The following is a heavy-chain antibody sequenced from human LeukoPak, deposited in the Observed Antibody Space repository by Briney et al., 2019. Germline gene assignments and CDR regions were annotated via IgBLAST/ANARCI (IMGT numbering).Heavy chain of an antibody. Sequence: SETLSLTCAVDGGTFSGYYWSWIRQPPGKGLEWIGEINHSGSSNYNPSLKSRVTISVDTSKNQFSLKLSSVTAADTAVYYCARAPTEVGATISLDYWGQGTLVTVSS. CDR1: GGTFSGYY. V-gene: IGHV4-34*01. D-gene: IGHD1-26*01. J-gene: IGHJ4*02. CDR3: ARAPTEVGATISLDY. CDR2: INHSGSS.